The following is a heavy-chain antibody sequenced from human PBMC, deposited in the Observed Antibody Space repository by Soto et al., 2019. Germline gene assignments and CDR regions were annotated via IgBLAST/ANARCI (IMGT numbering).Heavy chain of an antibody. CDR1: GYTFTNYY. CDR2: INPRGGRT. V-gene: IGHV1-46*01. J-gene: IGHJ4*02. D-gene: IGHD3-22*01. CDR3: ARGGGYYDSIGYYGGHYFDY. Sequence: ASVKVSCKASGYTFTNYYMHWVRQAPGQGLEWMGMINPRGGRTTYPQKFQGRVTMTTDTSTSTVYMELSSLRSEDTAVYYCARGGGYYDSIGYYGGHYFDYWGQGTPVTVSS.